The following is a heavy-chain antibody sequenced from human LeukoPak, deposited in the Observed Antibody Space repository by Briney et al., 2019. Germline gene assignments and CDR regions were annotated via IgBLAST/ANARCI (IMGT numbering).Heavy chain of an antibody. Sequence: ASVKVSCKASGYTFTTHYMHWVRQAPGQGLEWMGLINPSGTTTNYAQKFRGRVTMTTDTSTSTAYMELRSLRSDDTAVYYCARVNDAFDIWGQGTMVTVSS. CDR3: ARVNDAFDI. V-gene: IGHV1-46*01. CDR2: INPSGTTT. CDR1: GYTFTTHY. J-gene: IGHJ3*02.